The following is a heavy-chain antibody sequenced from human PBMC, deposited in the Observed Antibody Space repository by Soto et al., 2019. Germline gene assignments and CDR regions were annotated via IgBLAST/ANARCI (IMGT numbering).Heavy chain of an antibody. J-gene: IGHJ3*02. V-gene: IGHV5-51*01. D-gene: IGHD3-22*01. CDR1: GDSFTNHL. CDR3: ARPMMMPINWDAFDI. Sequence: GESLKIACKGSGDSFTNHLISWVRQMPVKGLEWMGFVYPDDSDARYSPSFQGRVTISADMSITTAYLHWSSLRTSDTAIYYCARPMMMPINWDAFDIWGHGTMVTVSS. CDR2: VYPDDSDA.